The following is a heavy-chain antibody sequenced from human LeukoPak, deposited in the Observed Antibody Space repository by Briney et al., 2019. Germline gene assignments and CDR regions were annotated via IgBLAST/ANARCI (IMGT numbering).Heavy chain of an antibody. CDR2: IYSGGST. CDR3: ARGYCSGGSCYLYDY. D-gene: IGHD2-15*01. CDR1: GFTVSSNY. V-gene: IGHV3-66*01. Sequence: QPGGSLRLSCAASGFTVSSNYMSWVRQAPGKGREWVSVIYSGGSTYYADSVKGRFTISRDNSKNTLYLQMNSLRAEDTAVYYCARGYCSGGSCYLYDYWGQGTLVTVSS. J-gene: IGHJ4*02.